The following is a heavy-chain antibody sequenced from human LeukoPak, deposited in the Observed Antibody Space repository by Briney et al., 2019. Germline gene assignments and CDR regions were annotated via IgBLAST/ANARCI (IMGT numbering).Heavy chain of an antibody. CDR3: ARVRGSYSVDF. D-gene: IGHD1-26*01. V-gene: IGHV3-11*04. CDR1: GFTFSDYY. Sequence: GGSLRLSCAASGFTFSDYYMSWIRQAPGKGLEWVSYISSSASTMYYADSVKGRFTISRDYAKNSLHLQMNSLRAEDTAVYYCARVRGSYSVDFWGQGTLVTVSS. CDR2: ISSSASTM. J-gene: IGHJ4*02.